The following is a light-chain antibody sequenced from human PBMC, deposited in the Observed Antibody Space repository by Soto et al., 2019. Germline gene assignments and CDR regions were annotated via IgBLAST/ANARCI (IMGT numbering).Light chain of an antibody. CDR2: DAS. V-gene: IGKV3-11*01. CDR3: RQYGTSPIT. Sequence: EIVLTQSPATLALSPGERATLSCRASLSVNNYLAWYQQKPGQAPRLLIYDASNRATGIPPRFSGSGSGTDFTLTISRLEPEDFAVYSCRQYGTSPITFGQGTRLEIK. J-gene: IGKJ5*01. CDR1: LSVNNY.